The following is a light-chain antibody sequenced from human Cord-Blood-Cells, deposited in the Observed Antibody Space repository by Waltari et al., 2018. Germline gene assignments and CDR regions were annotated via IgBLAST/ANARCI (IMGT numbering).Light chain of an antibody. CDR2: GVR. CDR1: SSDVGSYNL. J-gene: IGLJ3*02. CDR3: CSYAGSSTFGV. V-gene: IGLV2-23*02. Sequence: QSALTQPASVSGSPGQSITISCTGTSSDVGSYNLVSWYQQHPGKAPKLMIYGVRKRPSGVSNRFSGSKSGNTASLTISGLQAEDEADYYCCSYAGSSTFGVFGGGTKLTVL.